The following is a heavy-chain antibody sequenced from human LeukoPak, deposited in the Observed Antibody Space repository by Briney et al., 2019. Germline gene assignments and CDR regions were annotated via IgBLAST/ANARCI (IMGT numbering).Heavy chain of an antibody. V-gene: IGHV4-59*01. Sequence: SETLSLTCTVSGVSISSYYWSWIRQPPGKGLEGIGYIYYSGSTNYNPSLKSRVTISVATSKNQFPLKLSSVTAADTAVSYCARDHWTSGSSMDVWGQGTTVTVSS. D-gene: IGHD1-1*01. J-gene: IGHJ6*02. CDR2: IYYSGST. CDR1: GVSISSYY. CDR3: ARDHWTSGSSMDV.